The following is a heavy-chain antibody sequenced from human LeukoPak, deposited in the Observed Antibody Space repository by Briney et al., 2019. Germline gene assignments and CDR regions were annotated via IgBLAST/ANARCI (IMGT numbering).Heavy chain of an antibody. CDR2: TYYSGST. Sequence: PSETLSLTCTVSGGSITRGGYYWSWIRQRPGKGLEWIGYTYYSGSTHYNPSLESRVSISVDTSKKQFSLNLSSVTAADTAVYYCARSRGYSFDYWGQGTLVTVSS. CDR1: GGSITRGGYY. J-gene: IGHJ4*02. V-gene: IGHV4-31*03. CDR3: ARSRGYSFDY.